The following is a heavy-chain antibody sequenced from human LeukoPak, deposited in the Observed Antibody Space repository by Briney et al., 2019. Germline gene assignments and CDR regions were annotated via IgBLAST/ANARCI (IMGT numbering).Heavy chain of an antibody. D-gene: IGHD3-22*01. Sequence: GGSLRLSCAASGFTFSSYSMHWVRQAPGKGLEWVAIISYDGANKYYADSVKGRFTISRDNSQSTLYLQMNSLRPEDTAVYYCAKLPTYYYDTSGYFDYWGQGTLVTVSS. J-gene: IGHJ4*02. CDR2: ISYDGANK. CDR3: AKLPTYYYDTSGYFDY. V-gene: IGHV3-30-3*02. CDR1: GFTFSSYS.